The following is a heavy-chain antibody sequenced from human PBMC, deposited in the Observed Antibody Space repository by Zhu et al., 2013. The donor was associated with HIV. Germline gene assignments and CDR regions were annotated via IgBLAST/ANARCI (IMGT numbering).Heavy chain of an antibody. D-gene: IGHD3-22*01. V-gene: IGHV1-69*12. CDR2: IIPVFRTP. Sequence: QVQLVQSGAEVRKPGSSVKVSCRVSGGTFSTYVINWVRQAPGQGLEWMGGIIPVFRTPNYAQKFQGRLTFTADESTSTAYMELTSLRSEDTAVYYCARGESPLYYDSSGYWPRVHYWGQGTRSPSPQ. J-gene: IGHJ4*02. CDR1: GGTFSTYV. CDR3: ARGESPLYYDSSGYWPRVHY.